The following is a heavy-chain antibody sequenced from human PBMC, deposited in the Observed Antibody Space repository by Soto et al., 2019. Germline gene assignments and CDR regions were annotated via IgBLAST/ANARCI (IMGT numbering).Heavy chain of an antibody. Sequence: QVQLQESGPGLVKPSQTLSLTCTVSGGSISSGGYYWSWIRQHPGKGLEWIGYIYYSGSTYYNPSLKRRVTISVDTSKNQFSLKLSSVTAADTAVYYCARDSVFGPNWFDPWGQGTLVTVSS. CDR1: GGSISSGGYY. V-gene: IGHV4-31*03. CDR2: IYYSGST. CDR3: ARDSVFGPNWFDP. J-gene: IGHJ5*02. D-gene: IGHD3-10*01.